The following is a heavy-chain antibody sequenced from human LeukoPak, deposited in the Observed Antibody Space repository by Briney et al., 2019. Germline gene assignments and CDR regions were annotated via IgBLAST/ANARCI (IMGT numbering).Heavy chain of an antibody. Sequence: PGGSLRLSCAASGFTFSSYAMSWVRQAPGKGLEWVSAISGSGGSTYYADSVKGRFTISRDNSKNTLYLQMNSLRAEDTAVYYCAKTYYDILTGYYYGMDVWGQGTMVTVSS. CDR1: GFTFSSYA. CDR3: AKTYYDILTGYYYGMDV. CDR2: ISGSGGST. V-gene: IGHV3-23*01. J-gene: IGHJ6*02. D-gene: IGHD3-9*01.